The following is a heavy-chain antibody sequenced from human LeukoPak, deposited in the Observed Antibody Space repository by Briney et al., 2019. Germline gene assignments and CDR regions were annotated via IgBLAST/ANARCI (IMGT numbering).Heavy chain of an antibody. CDR2: ISSSGSTI. J-gene: IGHJ4*02. Sequence: PGGSLRLSCAASGFTFSSYEMNWVRQAPGKGLEWVSYISSSGSTIYYADSVRGRFTISRDNAKNPLYLQMDSLRAEDTAVYFCAKGFDFWSGFDYWGQGTLVTVSS. CDR3: AKGFDFWSGFDY. V-gene: IGHV3-48*03. D-gene: IGHD3-3*01. CDR1: GFTFSSYE.